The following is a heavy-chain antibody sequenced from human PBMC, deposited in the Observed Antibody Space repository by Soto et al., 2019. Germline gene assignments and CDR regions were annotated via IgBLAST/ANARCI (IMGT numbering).Heavy chain of an antibody. CDR2: FDPEDGET. Sequence: ASVKVSCKVSGYTLTELSMHWVRQAPGKGLEWMGGFDPEDGETIYAQKFQGRVTMTGDTSTGTVYMELSSLRSEDTAVYYCARDLVAGTEFFSRYYYYGMDVWGQGTTVTVSS. CDR1: GYTLTELS. D-gene: IGHD6-19*01. V-gene: IGHV1-24*01. J-gene: IGHJ6*02. CDR3: ARDLVAGTEFFSRYYYYGMDV.